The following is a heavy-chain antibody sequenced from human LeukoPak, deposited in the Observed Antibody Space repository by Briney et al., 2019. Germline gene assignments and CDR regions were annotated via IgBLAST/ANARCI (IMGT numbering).Heavy chain of an antibody. CDR3: ARTGYSGYSPFDF. V-gene: IGHV1-69*05. CDR1: GGTFSSYA. D-gene: IGHD5-12*01. J-gene: IGHJ4*02. CDR2: IIPIFGTA. Sequence: SSVKVPCKASGGTFSSYAISWVRQAPGQGLEWMGGIIPIFGTANYAQKFQGRVTITTDESTSTAYMVLSSLRSEDTAVYYCARTGYSGYSPFDFWGQGTLVTVSS.